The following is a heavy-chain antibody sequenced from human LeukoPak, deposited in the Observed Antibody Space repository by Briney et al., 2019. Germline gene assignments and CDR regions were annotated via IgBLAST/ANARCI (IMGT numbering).Heavy chain of an antibody. Sequence: SETLSLTCAVYGGSFSGYYWSWIRQPPGKGLEWIGEINHCGSTNYNPSLKSRVTISVDTSKNQFSLKLSSVTAADTAVYYCASPATPYYDILTGYRGHGMDVWGQGTTVTVSS. V-gene: IGHV4-34*01. J-gene: IGHJ6*02. CDR3: ASPATPYYDILTGYRGHGMDV. D-gene: IGHD3-9*01. CDR2: INHCGST. CDR1: GGSFSGYY.